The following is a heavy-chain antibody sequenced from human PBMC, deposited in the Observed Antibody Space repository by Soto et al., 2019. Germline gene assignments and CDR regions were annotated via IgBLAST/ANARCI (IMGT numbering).Heavy chain of an antibody. Sequence: EVQLVESGGGLVKPGGSLRLSCTASGFIFSSYSINWVRQAPGKGLEWVSSISSSGTYIYYADSVKGRFTISRDNAKNSLYLQMNSLSAEDTAVYYCARAEKTGATGWFDPWGQGTLVTVSS. J-gene: IGHJ5*02. V-gene: IGHV3-21*06. CDR1: GFIFSSYS. CDR3: ARAEKTGATGWFDP. CDR2: ISSSGTYI. D-gene: IGHD1-1*01.